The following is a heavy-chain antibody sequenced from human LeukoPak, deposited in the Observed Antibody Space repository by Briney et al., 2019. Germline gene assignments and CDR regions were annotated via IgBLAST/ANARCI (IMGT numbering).Heavy chain of an antibody. Sequence: GGSLRLSCAASGFTFSSYSMNWVRQAPGKGLEWVSSISSSSSYIYYADSVKGRFTISRDNAKNSLYLQMNSLRAEDTAVYYCARSPEPFDYGPYNWFDPWGQGTRVTVSS. V-gene: IGHV3-21*01. CDR3: ARSPEPFDYGPYNWFDP. CDR1: GFTFSSYS. J-gene: IGHJ5*02. D-gene: IGHD4-17*01. CDR2: ISSSSSYI.